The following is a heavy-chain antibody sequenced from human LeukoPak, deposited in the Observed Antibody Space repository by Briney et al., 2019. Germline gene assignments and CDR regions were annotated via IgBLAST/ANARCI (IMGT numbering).Heavy chain of an antibody. CDR3: ATNIXYYDSSGYFDY. Sequence: ASVKISCKVSGYTFTDYYMHWVQQAPGKGLEWMGLVDPEDGETIYAEKFQGRVTITADTSTDTAYMELSSLRSEDTAVYYCATNIXYYDSSGYFDYWGQGTLVTVSS. D-gene: IGHD3-22*01. CDR2: VDPEDGET. J-gene: IGHJ4*02. CDR1: GYTFTDYY. V-gene: IGHV1-69-2*01.